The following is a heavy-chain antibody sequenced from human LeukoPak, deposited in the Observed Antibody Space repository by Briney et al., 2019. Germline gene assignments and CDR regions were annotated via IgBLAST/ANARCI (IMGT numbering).Heavy chain of an antibody. D-gene: IGHD3-16*01. CDR2: IHSSGNS. CDR3: ARDPFGSSFDY. Sequence: SETLSLTCTVSGGSISNYYWTWIRQPAGKGLEWIGRIHSSGNSYYNPSLKSRVTMSIDTSQNQFSLKLTAVTAADTAVYYCARDPFGSSFDYWGQGTRVTVSS. J-gene: IGHJ4*02. CDR1: GGSISNYY. V-gene: IGHV4-4*07.